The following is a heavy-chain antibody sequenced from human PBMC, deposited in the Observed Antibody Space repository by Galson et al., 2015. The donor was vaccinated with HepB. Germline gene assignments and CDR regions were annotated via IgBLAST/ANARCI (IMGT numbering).Heavy chain of an antibody. Sequence: TLSLTCTVSGGSISSGDYFWTWIRQHPGKGLEWIGYIHYSGSTYYSPSLKGRISISVDTSKNHFSLNLNSVTAADTAVCYCARAAGSMWSGSYPIDYWGQGTLVIVSS. CDR2: IHYSGST. D-gene: IGHD1-26*01. J-gene: IGHJ4*02. V-gene: IGHV4-31*03. CDR1: GGSISSGDYF. CDR3: ARAAGSMWSGSYPIDY.